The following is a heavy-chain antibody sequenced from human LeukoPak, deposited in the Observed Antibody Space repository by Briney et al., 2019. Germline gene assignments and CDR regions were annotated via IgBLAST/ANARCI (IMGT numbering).Heavy chain of an antibody. V-gene: IGHV1-8*02. CDR1: GYTFTGYY. CDR3: AMRNGSGSLYFDY. J-gene: IGHJ4*02. D-gene: IGHD3-10*01. CDR2: MNPNSGNT. Sequence: ASVKVSCKASGYTFTGYYMHWVRQAPGQGLGWMGWMNPNSGNTGYAQKFQGRVTMTRNTSISTAYMELSSLRSEDTAVYYCAMRNGSGSLYFDYWGQGTLVTVSS.